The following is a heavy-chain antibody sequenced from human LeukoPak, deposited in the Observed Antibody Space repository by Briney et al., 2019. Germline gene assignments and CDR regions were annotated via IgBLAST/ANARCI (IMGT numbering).Heavy chain of an antibody. D-gene: IGHD3-16*01. J-gene: IGHJ3*02. Sequence: SETLSLTCSVSGGSISSGGYSWNWIRQPPGKGLEWIGFIYHSGGTSYYPSLHGRLSMSVDTSKNQFSLELSSVTAADTAVYYCARLLTYGGALFDIWGQGTMVTVSS. V-gene: IGHV4-30-2*01. CDR1: GGSISSGGYS. CDR3: ARLLTYGGALFDI. CDR2: IYHSGGT.